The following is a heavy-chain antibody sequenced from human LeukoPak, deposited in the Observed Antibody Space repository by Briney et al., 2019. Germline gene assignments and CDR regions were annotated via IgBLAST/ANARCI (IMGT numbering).Heavy chain of an antibody. J-gene: IGHJ4*02. V-gene: IGHV4-34*01. D-gene: IGHD2-2*01. CDR1: GGSFSGYY. CDR2: INHSGST. CDR3: ARGRKDIVVVSAAIFNY. Sequence: SETLSLTCAVYGGSFSGYYWSWIRQPLGKGLEWIGEINHSGSTNYNPSLKSRVTISVDTSKNQFSLKLSSVTAADTAVYYCARGRKDIVVVSAAIFNYWGRGTLVTVSS.